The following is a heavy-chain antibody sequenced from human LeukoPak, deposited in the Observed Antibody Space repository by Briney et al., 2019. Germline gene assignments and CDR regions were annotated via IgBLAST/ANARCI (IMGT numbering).Heavy chain of an antibody. CDR3: ATSVGAEYFQH. CDR2: IDPSASYT. CDR1: GYSFTSYW. V-gene: IGHV5-10-1*01. Sequence: GESLKISFKGSGYSFTSYWISWVCQMPGKGLEWKGRIDPSASYTNYSPSFQGHVTISADKSITTAYLQWRSLKASDTAMFYCATSVGAEYFQHWGQGTLVSVSS. J-gene: IGHJ1*01.